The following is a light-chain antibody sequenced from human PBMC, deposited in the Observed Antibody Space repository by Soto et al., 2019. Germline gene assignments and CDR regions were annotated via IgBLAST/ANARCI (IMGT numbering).Light chain of an antibody. Sequence: QSALTQPASVSGSPGQSITISCTGTSSDVGGYNFVSWYQQHPGKAPKLMIYDVRNRPSGVSNRFSGSKSVNTASLTISGLQAEDDADYDCSSYTSISTHVFGTGTKLTVL. J-gene: IGLJ1*01. V-gene: IGLV2-14*01. CDR2: DVR. CDR1: SSDVGGYNF. CDR3: SSYTSISTHV.